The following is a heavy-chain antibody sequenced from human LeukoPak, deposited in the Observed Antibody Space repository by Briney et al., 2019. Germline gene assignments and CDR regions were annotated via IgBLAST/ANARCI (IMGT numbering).Heavy chain of an antibody. CDR3: ARLYSSGWSAEYFQP. CDR1: GYTFTSYY. CDR2: INPSGGST. Sequence: ASVKVSCKASGYTFTSYYMHWVRQAPGQGLEWMGIINPSGGSTSYAQKFQGRVTMTRDTSTSTVYMELSSLRSEDTAVYYCARLYSSGWSAEYFQPWGQGTLVTVSS. J-gene: IGHJ1*01. D-gene: IGHD6-19*01. V-gene: IGHV1-46*01.